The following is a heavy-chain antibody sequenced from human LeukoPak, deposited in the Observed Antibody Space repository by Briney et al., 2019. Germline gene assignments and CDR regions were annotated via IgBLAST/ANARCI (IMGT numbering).Heavy chain of an antibody. D-gene: IGHD3-3*01. CDR3: TTGWEWSILD. V-gene: IGHV3-15*01. CDR1: GFTVSSNY. Sequence: PGGSLRLSCAASGFTVSSNYMSWVRQAPGKGLEWVGRIKSKTDGGTTDYAAPVKGRFTISRDDSKNTLYLQMNSLKTEDTAVYYCTTGWEWSILDWGQGTLVTVSS. CDR2: IKSKTDGGTT. J-gene: IGHJ4*02.